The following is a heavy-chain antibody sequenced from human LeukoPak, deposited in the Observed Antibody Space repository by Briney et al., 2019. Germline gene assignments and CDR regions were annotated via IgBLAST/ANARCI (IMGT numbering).Heavy chain of an antibody. Sequence: DPSETLSLTCTVSGGSISSYYWSWIRQPPGKGLEWMGYIYYSGSTNYNPSLRSRGTISVDTSKNQFSLELSSVTAADTAVYYCARVGYSSSWYQSPFDYWGQATLVTVPS. CDR3: ARVGYSSSWYQSPFDY. J-gene: IGHJ4*02. V-gene: IGHV4-59*01. CDR2: IYYSGST. CDR1: GGSISSYY. D-gene: IGHD6-13*01.